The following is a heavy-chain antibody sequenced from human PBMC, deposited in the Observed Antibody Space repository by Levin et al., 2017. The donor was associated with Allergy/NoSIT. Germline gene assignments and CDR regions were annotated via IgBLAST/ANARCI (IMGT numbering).Heavy chain of an antibody. CDR1: GYTFTSYG. D-gene: IGHD3-22*01. V-gene: IGHV1-18*01. CDR2: ISAYNGNT. Sequence: PWASVKVSCKASGYTFTSYGISWVRQAPGQGLEWMGWISAYNGNTNYAQKLQGRVTMTTDTSTSTAYMELRSLRSDDTAVYYCASTQMIAPISGMDVWGQGTTVTVSS. J-gene: IGHJ6*02. CDR3: ASTQMIAPISGMDV.